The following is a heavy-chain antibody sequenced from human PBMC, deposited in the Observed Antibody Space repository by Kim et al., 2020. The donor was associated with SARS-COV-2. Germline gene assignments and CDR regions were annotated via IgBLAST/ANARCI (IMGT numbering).Heavy chain of an antibody. V-gene: IGHV4-39*01. J-gene: IGHJ4*02. CDR3: ARLYAYTGSYTAYYFDF. CDR1: GDSISSNCYI. Sequence: SETLSLTCTVSGDSISSNCYIWTWNRQATGQGLVWIVSESYHAKNYYSPSLERRVTTSAATSNTQFVLRLISVTAADTAVYHCARLYAYTGSYTAYYFDFWGQGTLVAVSS. D-gene: IGHD3-16*01. CDR2: ESYHAKN.